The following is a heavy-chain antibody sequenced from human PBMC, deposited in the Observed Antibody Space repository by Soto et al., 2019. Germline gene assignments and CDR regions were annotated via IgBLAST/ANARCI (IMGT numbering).Heavy chain of an antibody. CDR2: ISTYNGNT. Sequence: QVQLVQSGAEVKQPGASVKVSCKASGYTFTNYGFTWVRQAPGQGLEWLGWISTYNGNTKYAQKVQGRLTMTTDTSTSTDNMELTSLRSDDTALYYCARTTVTASYYYMDVWGKWSTVTVSS. D-gene: IGHD4-17*01. V-gene: IGHV1-18*01. CDR1: GYTFTNYG. CDR3: ARTTVTASYYYMDV. J-gene: IGHJ6*03.